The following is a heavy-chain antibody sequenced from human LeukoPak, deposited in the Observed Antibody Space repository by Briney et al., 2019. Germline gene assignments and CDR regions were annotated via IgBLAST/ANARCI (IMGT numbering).Heavy chain of an antibody. CDR1: GGTFSSYA. CDR2: INPNSGGT. Sequence: ASVKVSCKASGGTFSSYAISWVRQAPGQGLEWMGWINPNSGGTNYAQKFQGRVTMTRDTSISTAYMELSWLRSDDTAVYYCAREDFYDSSGYYKNKGYFQHWGQGTLVTVSS. D-gene: IGHD3-22*01. J-gene: IGHJ1*01. CDR3: AREDFYDSSGYYKNKGYFQH. V-gene: IGHV1-2*02.